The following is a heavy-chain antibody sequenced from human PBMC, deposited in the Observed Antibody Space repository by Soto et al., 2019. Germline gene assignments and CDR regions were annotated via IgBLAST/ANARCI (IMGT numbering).Heavy chain of an antibody. J-gene: IGHJ4*02. CDR1: GFTFSSYG. D-gene: IGHD3-3*01. CDR2: ISYDGSNK. CDR3: AKDHYDFWSGYSHFDY. Sequence: PGGSLRLSCAASGFTFSSYGMHWVRQAPGKGLEWVAVISYDGSNKYYADSVKGRFTISRDNSKSTLYLQMNSLRAEDTAVYYCAKDHYDFWSGYSHFDYWGQGTLVTVSS. V-gene: IGHV3-30*18.